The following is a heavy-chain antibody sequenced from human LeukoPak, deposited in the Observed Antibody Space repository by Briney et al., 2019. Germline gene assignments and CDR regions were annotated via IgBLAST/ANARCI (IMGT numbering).Heavy chain of an antibody. J-gene: IGHJ4*02. D-gene: IGHD6-19*01. V-gene: IGHV3-30*18. CDR2: ISYDGSNK. CDR3: TKERPSGAGQEYYFDY. Sequence: PGRSLRLSCAASGFTFSSYDMHWVRQAPGKGLEWVTLISYDGSNKYYGDSVRGRFTISSDNSKNMLYLQMSSLRAEDTAVYYCTKERPSGAGQEYYFDYWGQGTLVTVSS. CDR1: GFTFSSYD.